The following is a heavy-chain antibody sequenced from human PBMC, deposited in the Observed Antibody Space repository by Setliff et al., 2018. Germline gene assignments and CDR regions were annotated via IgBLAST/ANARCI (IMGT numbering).Heavy chain of an antibody. Sequence: KPSETLSLTCGVYGGSLSFFHWHWIRQSPGKGLEWIGEINHSGSSNYNPSLKSRVTISIDTSNNQFSLKLTSVTAADTAVYYCARTGTYRYFDYWGQGTRVTVSS. CDR3: ARTGTYRYFDY. CDR2: INHSGSS. D-gene: IGHD1-1*01. CDR1: GGSLSFFH. V-gene: IGHV4-34*01. J-gene: IGHJ4*02.